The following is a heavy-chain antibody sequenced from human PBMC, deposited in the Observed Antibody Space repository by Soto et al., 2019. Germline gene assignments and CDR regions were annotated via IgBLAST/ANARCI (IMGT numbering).Heavy chain of an antibody. CDR2: ISYDGSNK. J-gene: IGHJ6*02. V-gene: IGHV3-30*18. Sequence: QVQLVESGGGVVQPGRSLRLSCAASGFTFSSYGMHWVRQAPGKGLEWVAVISYDGSNKYYADSVKGRFTISRDNSKNTLYLQMTSLRAEDTAVYYCAKAEIYYGMDVWGQGTTVTVSS. CDR1: GFTFSSYG. CDR3: AKAEIYYGMDV.